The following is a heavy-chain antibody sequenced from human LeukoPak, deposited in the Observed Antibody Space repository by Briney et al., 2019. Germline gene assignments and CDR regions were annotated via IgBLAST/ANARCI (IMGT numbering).Heavy chain of an antibody. CDR2: INPSGGST. V-gene: IGHV1-46*01. Sequence: PGASVKVSCKASGYTFTSYYMHWVRQAPGQGLEWMGIINPSGGSTSYAQKFQGRVTMTRDTSTSTVYMELSSLRSEDTAVYYCARDQRDRSYYYYYMDVWGKGTTVTVSS. D-gene: IGHD6-25*01. CDR1: GYTFTSYY. J-gene: IGHJ6*03. CDR3: ARDQRDRSYYYYYMDV.